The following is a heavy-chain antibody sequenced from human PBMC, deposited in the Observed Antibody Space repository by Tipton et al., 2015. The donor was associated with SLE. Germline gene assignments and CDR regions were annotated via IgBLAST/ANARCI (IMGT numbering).Heavy chain of an antibody. D-gene: IGHD2-21*02. CDR2: INSDGTTR. J-gene: IGHJ4*02. V-gene: IGHV3-74*01. Sequence: SLRLSCEVSGFTFSSHWMNWVRQGPGKGLTWVSLINSDGTTRDYADSVKGRFTISRDNAKNTLYLQMNSLRAEDTAVYYCAKELVVVTALDYWGQGTLVTVSS. CDR1: GFTFSSHW. CDR3: AKELVVVTALDY.